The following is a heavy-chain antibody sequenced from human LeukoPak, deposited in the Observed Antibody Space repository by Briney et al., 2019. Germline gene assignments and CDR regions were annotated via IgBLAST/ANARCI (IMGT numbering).Heavy chain of an antibody. CDR1: GFTFSSYG. J-gene: IGHJ6*02. V-gene: IGHV3-30*18. Sequence: GGSLRLSCAASGFTFSSYGVHWVRQAPGKGLEWVAVISYDGSNKYYADSVKGRFTISRDNSKNTLYLQMNSLRAEDTAVYYCAKGILWFGELLLRTYGMDVWGQGTTVTVSS. CDR3: AKGILWFGELLLRTYGMDV. CDR2: ISYDGSNK. D-gene: IGHD3-10*01.